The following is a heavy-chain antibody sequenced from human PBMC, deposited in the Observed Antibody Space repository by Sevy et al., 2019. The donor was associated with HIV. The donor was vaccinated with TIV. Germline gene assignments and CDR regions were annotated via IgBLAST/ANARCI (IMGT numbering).Heavy chain of an antibody. J-gene: IGHJ6*02. D-gene: IGHD6-19*01. Sequence: SETLSLTCTVSGGSISSYYWSWIRQPAGKGLEWIGRIYTSGSTNYNPSLKSRVTMSVDTSKNQFSLKLSSVTAADTAVYYCARDVGIAVAGTPGGMDVWGQWTTVTVSS. CDR1: GGSISSYY. V-gene: IGHV4-4*07. CDR3: ARDVGIAVAGTPGGMDV. CDR2: IYTSGST.